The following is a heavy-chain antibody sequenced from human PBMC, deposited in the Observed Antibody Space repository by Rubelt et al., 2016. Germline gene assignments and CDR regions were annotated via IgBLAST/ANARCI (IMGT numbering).Heavy chain of an antibody. CDR2: INSDGSST. Sequence: GGSLRLSCAASGFTFSSYWMHWVRQAPGKGLVWVSRINSDGSSTSYADSVKGRFTISRDNSKNTLYLQMNSLRAEDTAVYYCAKDGGSDSGSYYNVRYYYGMDVWGQGTTVTVSS. D-gene: IGHD3-10*01. CDR3: AKDGGSDSGSYYNVRYYYGMDV. V-gene: IGHV3-74*01. CDR1: GFTFSSYW. J-gene: IGHJ6*02.